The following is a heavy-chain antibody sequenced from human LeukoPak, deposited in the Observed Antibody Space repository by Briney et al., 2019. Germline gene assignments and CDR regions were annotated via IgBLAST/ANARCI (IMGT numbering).Heavy chain of an antibody. D-gene: IGHD3-10*01. CDR1: GGSISSYY. CDR2: IYYSGST. J-gene: IGHJ4*02. V-gene: IGHV4-59*01. CDR3: AREITMVQGVFDY. Sequence: SETLSLTCTVSGGSISSYYWSWIRQPPGKGLEWIGYIYYSGSTNYNPSLKSRVTISVDTSKNQFSLKLSSVTAADTAVYYCAREITMVQGVFDYWGQGTLVTVSS.